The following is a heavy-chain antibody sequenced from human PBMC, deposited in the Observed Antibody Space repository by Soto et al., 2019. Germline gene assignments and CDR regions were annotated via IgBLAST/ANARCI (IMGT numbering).Heavy chain of an antibody. J-gene: IGHJ4*02. CDR3: AKDCSYSSSVY. CDR1: GFTFSSYA. Sequence: EVQLLESGGGLVQPGGSLRLSCAASGFTFSSYAMSWVRQAPGKGLEWVSAISGSGGSTYYADSVKGRFTISRDNSKNTQYLQMNSLRAEDTAVHYWAKDCSYSSSVYWGQGTLVTVSA. D-gene: IGHD6-6*01. CDR2: ISGSGGST. V-gene: IGHV3-23*01.